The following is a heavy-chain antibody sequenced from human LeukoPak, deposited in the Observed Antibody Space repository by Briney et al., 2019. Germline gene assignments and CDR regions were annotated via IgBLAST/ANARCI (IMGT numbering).Heavy chain of an antibody. J-gene: IGHJ6*03. Sequence: GGSLRLSCAASGFTFSRYWMSWVRQAPGKGLEWVANINQDGSEKYYVDSVKGRFTISRDNARNSVYLQMNRLRAEDTAVYYCARDHGFSYYYYYMDVWGKGTTVTVSS. CDR2: INQDGSEK. V-gene: IGHV3-7*01. D-gene: IGHD3-3*01. CDR3: ARDHGFSYYYYYMDV. CDR1: GFTFSRYW.